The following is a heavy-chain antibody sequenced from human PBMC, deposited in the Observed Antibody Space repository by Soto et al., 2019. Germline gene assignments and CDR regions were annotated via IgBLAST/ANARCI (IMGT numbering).Heavy chain of an antibody. CDR3: ARGPTYYDFWSGYYSRGTDALDI. CDR1: GGSISSGGYY. Sequence: SETLSLTCTVSGGSISSGGYYWSWIRQHPGKGLEWIGYIYYSGSTYYNPSLKSRVTISVDTSKNQFSLKLSSVTAADTAVYYCARGPTYYDFWSGYYSRGTDALDIWGQGTMVTVSS. J-gene: IGHJ3*02. D-gene: IGHD3-3*01. CDR2: IYYSGST. V-gene: IGHV4-31*03.